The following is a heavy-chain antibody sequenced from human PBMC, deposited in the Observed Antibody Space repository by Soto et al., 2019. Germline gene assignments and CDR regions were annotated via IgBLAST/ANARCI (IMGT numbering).Heavy chain of an antibody. D-gene: IGHD1-1*01. CDR1: GFIINRDA. CDR3: AKDKPGTTSFDY. V-gene: IGHV3-23*01. Sequence: GSLSLSCAASGFIINRDALSWLRQAPWKGLEWVAATNDSGDSTHYADSVKGRFTISRGTPKNTLYLQMKTLRAEDTAVYYCAKDKPGTTSFDYWGLGILISVSS. CDR2: TNDSGDST. J-gene: IGHJ4*02.